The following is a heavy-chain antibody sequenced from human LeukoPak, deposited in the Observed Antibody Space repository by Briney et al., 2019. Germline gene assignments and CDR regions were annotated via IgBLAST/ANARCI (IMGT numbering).Heavy chain of an antibody. CDR1: GGSISSSSYY. D-gene: IGHD3-16*01. CDR2: IYYSGST. J-gene: IGHJ4*02. V-gene: IGHV4-39*01. CDR3: ARGFGGPIDF. Sequence: SETLSLTCTVSGGSISSSSYYWGWIRQPPGKGLEWIGSIYYSGSTYYNPSLKSRVTISVDTSKNQFSLKLSSVTAADTAVYYCARGFGGPIDFWGQGTLVTVSS.